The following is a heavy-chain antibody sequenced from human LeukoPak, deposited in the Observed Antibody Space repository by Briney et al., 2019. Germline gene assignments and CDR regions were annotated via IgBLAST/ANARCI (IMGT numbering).Heavy chain of an antibody. CDR1: GYTFTSYG. V-gene: IGHV1-18*01. D-gene: IGHD3-3*01. CDR3: ARDSSYYDFWSGYYCGFDP. CDR2: ISAYNGNT. Sequence: ASVKVSCKASGYTFTSYGISWVRQDPGQGLEWVGRISAYNGNTNYAQKLQGRVTMTTDTSTSTAYMELRSLRSDDTAVYYCARDSSYYDFWSGYYCGFDPWGQGTLVTVSS. J-gene: IGHJ5*02.